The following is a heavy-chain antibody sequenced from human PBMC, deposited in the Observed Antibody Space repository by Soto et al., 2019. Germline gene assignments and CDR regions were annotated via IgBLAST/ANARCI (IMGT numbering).Heavy chain of an antibody. CDR3: ARDRGSGNLYYYGMDV. J-gene: IGHJ6*02. CDR2: ISNDGRNK. CDR1: GFTFSTYD. V-gene: IGHV3-30*03. D-gene: IGHD2-15*01. Sequence: QVQLVESGGGVVQPGRSMRLSCGDSGFTFSTYDMHWVRQAPGKGLEWAALISNDGRNKYYADSVRGRFTISRDNSKNTVYLQMDSLRAEDTAVYYCARDRGSGNLYYYGMDVWGQGTTVTVSS.